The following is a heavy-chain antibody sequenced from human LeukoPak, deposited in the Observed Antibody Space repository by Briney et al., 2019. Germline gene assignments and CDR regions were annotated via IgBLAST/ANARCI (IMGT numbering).Heavy chain of an antibody. CDR1: GGSISGYY. V-gene: IGHV4-59*13. Sequence: PSETLSLTCTVSGGSISGYYWSWLRQPPGKGLEWIGYIYYSGSTNYNPSLKSRVTISVDTSKNQFSLKLSSVTAADTAVYYCARFSLYDYVWGSHRQTFAFDYWGQGTLVTVSA. D-gene: IGHD3-16*02. CDR2: IYYSGST. CDR3: ARFSLYDYVWGSHRQTFAFDY. J-gene: IGHJ4*02.